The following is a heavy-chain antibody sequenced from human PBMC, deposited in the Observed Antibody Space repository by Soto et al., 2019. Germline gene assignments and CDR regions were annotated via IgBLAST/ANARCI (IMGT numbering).Heavy chain of an antibody. D-gene: IGHD1-1*01. Sequence: TLSLSCPVSGESVSSGEYHLTWIRQRPGQGLEWIGYIYSTGTTRYNPSLKTRLILSVDTSSNQFSLRLSSVTAADTAVYYCAAGQLEMARLSYFDYWGQGTLVTFSS. V-gene: IGHV4-31*03. CDR2: IYSTGTT. CDR3: AAGQLEMARLSYFDY. J-gene: IGHJ4*02. CDR1: GESVSSGEYH.